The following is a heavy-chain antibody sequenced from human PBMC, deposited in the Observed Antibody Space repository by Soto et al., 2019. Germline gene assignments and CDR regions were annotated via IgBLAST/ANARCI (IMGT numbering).Heavy chain of an antibody. Sequence: GGSLRLSCVASGFNFSDHYMTWIRQAPGKGLEWVSSISSSGTTKEYADSVKGRFTISRDNAKNSLSLQMNSLRAEDTAVYYCAREGEYWFDPWGQGTLVTVSS. J-gene: IGHJ5*02. CDR2: ISSSGTTK. CDR1: GFNFSDHY. D-gene: IGHD3-16*01. V-gene: IGHV3-11*01. CDR3: AREGEYWFDP.